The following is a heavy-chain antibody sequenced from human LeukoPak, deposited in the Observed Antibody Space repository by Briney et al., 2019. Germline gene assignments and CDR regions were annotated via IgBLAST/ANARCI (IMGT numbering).Heavy chain of an antibody. Sequence: SVKVSCKASGGTFSSYAISWVRQAPGQGLEWMGRIIPIFGIANYAQKFQGRVTITADKSTSTAYMELSSLRSEDTAVYYCATDDCSGGIQGCAFGYWGQGTLVTVSS. J-gene: IGHJ4*02. V-gene: IGHV1-69*04. CDR1: GGTFSSYA. CDR3: ATDDCSGGIQGCAFGY. CDR2: IIPIFGIA. D-gene: IGHD2-15*01.